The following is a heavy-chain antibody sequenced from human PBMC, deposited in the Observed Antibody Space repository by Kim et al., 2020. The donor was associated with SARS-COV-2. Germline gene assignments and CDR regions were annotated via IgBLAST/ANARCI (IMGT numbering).Heavy chain of an antibody. V-gene: IGHV5-10-1*01. D-gene: IGHD4-17*01. Sequence: PSFQGHVTISADKSISTAYLQWSSLKASDTAMYYCARHTVTTGPCDWFDPWGQGTLVTVSS. CDR3: ARHTVTTGPCDWFDP. J-gene: IGHJ5*02.